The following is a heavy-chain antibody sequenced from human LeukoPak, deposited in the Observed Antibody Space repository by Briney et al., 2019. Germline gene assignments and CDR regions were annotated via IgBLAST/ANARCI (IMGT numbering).Heavy chain of an antibody. CDR3: VMTTAVAGY. J-gene: IGHJ4*02. CDR1: GFTFSSYG. V-gene: IGHV3-30*03. Sequence: GGSLRLSCAASGFTFSSYGMHCVRQSPGKGLEWVAVISYYGSNIYYADSVKARFTIPRHNSKNTLYLQMNSLRAEDTAVYCCVMTTAVAGYWGEGTLLSVSS. CDR2: ISYYGSNI. D-gene: IGHD6-19*01.